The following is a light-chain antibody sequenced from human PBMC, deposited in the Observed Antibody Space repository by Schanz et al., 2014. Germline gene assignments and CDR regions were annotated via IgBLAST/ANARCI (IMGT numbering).Light chain of an antibody. CDR3: QQFKSYPIT. CDR2: KAS. Sequence: DIQMTQSPSTLSASVGDRVTITCRARQSISSWLAWYQQKPGKAPKLLIYKASILHSGVPSRFSGSGSGTEFSLTISSLQPEDFATYYCQQFKSYPITFGGGTKVEIK. J-gene: IGKJ4*01. CDR1: QSISSW. V-gene: IGKV1-5*03.